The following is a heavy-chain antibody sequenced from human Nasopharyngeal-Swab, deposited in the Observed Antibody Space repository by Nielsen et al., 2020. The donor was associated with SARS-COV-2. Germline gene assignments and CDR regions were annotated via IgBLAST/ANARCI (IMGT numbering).Heavy chain of an antibody. J-gene: IGHJ6*02. D-gene: IGHD2-8*01. Sequence: SETLSLTCTVSGCSISSYYWSWIRQPPGKGLEWIGYIYYSGSTNYNPSLKSRVTISVDTSKNQFSLKLSSVTAADTAVYYCAREGLRVYAVDYYYGMDVWGQGTTVTVSS. V-gene: IGHV4-59*12. CDR2: IYYSGST. CDR1: GCSISSYY. CDR3: AREGLRVYAVDYYYGMDV.